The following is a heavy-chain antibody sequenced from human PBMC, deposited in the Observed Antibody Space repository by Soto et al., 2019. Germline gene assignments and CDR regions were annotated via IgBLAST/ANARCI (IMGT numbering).Heavy chain of an antibody. Sequence: PGGSLRLSCAASGFTFSSYAMHWVRQAPGKGLEYVSAISSNGGSTYYADSVKGRFTVSRDNSKNTLYLQMNSLRAEDTAVYYCAKDSYYHDTSGYYIFDYWGQGT. CDR2: ISSNGGST. CDR1: GFTFSSYA. D-gene: IGHD3-22*01. CDR3: AKDSYYHDTSGYYIFDY. J-gene: IGHJ4*02. V-gene: IGHV3-64*02.